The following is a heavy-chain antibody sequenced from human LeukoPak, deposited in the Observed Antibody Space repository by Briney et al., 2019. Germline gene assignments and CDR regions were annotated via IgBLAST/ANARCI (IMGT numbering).Heavy chain of an antibody. D-gene: IGHD1-14*01. CDR1: GGSISSGGYS. Sequence: SQTLSLTCAVSGGSISSGGYSWSWIRQPPGKGLEWIGYIYHSGSTYYNPSLKSRVTISVDRSKNQFSLKLSSVTAADTAVYYCARVIAPQPGTPHAFDYWGQGTLVTVSS. CDR2: IYHSGST. V-gene: IGHV4-30-2*01. J-gene: IGHJ4*02. CDR3: ARVIAPQPGTPHAFDY.